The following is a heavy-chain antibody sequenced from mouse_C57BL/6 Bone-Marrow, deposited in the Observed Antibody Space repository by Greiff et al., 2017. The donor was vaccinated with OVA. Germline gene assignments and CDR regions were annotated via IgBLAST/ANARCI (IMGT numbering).Heavy chain of an antibody. D-gene: IGHD1-1*01. CDR2: IYPRSGNT. Sequence: VQLQESGAELARPGASVKLSCKASGYTFTSYGISWVKQRTGQGLEWIGEIYPRSGNTYYNEKFKGKATLTADKSSSTAYMELRSLTSEDSAVYFCARSLRYYAMDYWGQGTSVTVSS. CDR1: GYTFTSYG. CDR3: ARSLRYYAMDY. V-gene: IGHV1-81*01. J-gene: IGHJ4*01.